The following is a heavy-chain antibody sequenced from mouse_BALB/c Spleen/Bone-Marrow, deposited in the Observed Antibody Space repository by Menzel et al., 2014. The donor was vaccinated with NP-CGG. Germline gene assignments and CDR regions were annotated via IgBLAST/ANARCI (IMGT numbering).Heavy chain of an antibody. CDR2: INTSNGGT. CDR1: GYTFTSYY. D-gene: IGHD1-1*01. CDR3: TRSYYAKEGAWFAY. Sequence: LVESGAELVKPGASVKLSCKASGYTFTSYYMYWVKQRPGQGLEWIGGINTSNGGTNFNEKFKSKATLTVDKSSSTAYMQLSSLTSEDSAVYYCTRSYYAKEGAWFAYWGQGTLVTVSA. J-gene: IGHJ3*01. V-gene: IGHV1S81*02.